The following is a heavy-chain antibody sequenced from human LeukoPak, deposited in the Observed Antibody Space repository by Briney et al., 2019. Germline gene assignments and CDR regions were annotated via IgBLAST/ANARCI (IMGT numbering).Heavy chain of an antibody. CDR3: ARTYSGYDGFDY. CDR2: ISAYNGNT. CDR1: SYTFTTYG. D-gene: IGHD5-12*01. V-gene: IGHV1-18*01. Sequence: ASVKVSCKASSYTFTTYGISWVRQAPGQGLEWMGWISAYNGNTNYAQKLQGRVTMTTDTSTSTAYMELRSLRSDDTAVYYCARTYSGYDGFDYWGQGTLVTVSS. J-gene: IGHJ4*02.